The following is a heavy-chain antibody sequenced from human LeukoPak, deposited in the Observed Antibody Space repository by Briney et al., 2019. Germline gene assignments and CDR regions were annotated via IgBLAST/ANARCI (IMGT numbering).Heavy chain of an antibody. CDR2: IKSKSDGRTI. CDR1: GFTFSNAW. J-gene: IGHJ4*02. D-gene: IGHD6-19*01. CDR3: TTLTIVVAGN. V-gene: IGHV3-15*01. Sequence: GSLRLSCAASGFTFSNAWMNWVRQAPGEGLECIARIKSKSDGRTIDYAAPVKGRFTISRDDSTNPLYLQMNSLKSEDTAVYYCTTLTIVVAGNWGQGALVTVSS.